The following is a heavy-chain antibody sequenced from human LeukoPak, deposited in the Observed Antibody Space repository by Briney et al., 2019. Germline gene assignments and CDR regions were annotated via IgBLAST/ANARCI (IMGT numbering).Heavy chain of an antibody. J-gene: IGHJ5*02. CDR2: INPNSGGT. D-gene: IGHD6-13*01. CDR3: ARDSSSWYEKGGVSWFDP. CDR1: GYTFTGYY. Sequence: ASVKVSCKASGYTFTGYYMHWVRQAPGQGLEWMGWINPNSGGTNYAQKFQGRVTMTRDTSISTAYMELSRLRSDDTAVYYCARDSSSWYEKGGVSWFDPWGQGTLVTVSS. V-gene: IGHV1-2*02.